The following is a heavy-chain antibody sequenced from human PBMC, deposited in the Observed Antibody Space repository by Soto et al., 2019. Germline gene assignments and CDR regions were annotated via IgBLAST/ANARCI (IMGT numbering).Heavy chain of an antibody. CDR3: TRDGRIQLWSWDYYYYGMDV. CDR1: GFTFGGYA. J-gene: IGHJ6*02. CDR2: IRSKAYGGTT. V-gene: IGHV3-49*03. Sequence: PGGSLRLSCTASGFTFGGYAMSWFRQAPGKGLEWVGFIRSKAYGGTTEYAASVKGRFTISRDDSKSIAYLQMNSLKTEDTAVYYCTRDGRIQLWSWDYYYYGMDVWGQGTTVTVSS. D-gene: IGHD5-18*01.